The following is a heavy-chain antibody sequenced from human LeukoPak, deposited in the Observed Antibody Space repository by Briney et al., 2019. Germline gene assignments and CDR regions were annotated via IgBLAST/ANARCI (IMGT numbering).Heavy chain of an antibody. J-gene: IGHJ3*02. Sequence: SVKVSYKASGYTFTGYYMHWVRQAPGQGLEWMGRIIPILGIANYAQKFQGRVTITADKSTSTAYMELSSLRSEDTAVYYCGGYYYGSGSSDGAFDIWGQGTMVTVSS. CDR2: IIPILGIA. V-gene: IGHV1-69*02. D-gene: IGHD3-10*01. CDR1: GYTFTGYY. CDR3: GGYYYGSGSSDGAFDI.